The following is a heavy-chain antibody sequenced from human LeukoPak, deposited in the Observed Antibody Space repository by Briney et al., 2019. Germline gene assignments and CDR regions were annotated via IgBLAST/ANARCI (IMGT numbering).Heavy chain of an antibody. CDR2: IIPILGIA. V-gene: IGHV1-69*04. D-gene: IGHD2-2*01. Sequence: SVKVSCKASGGTFSSYAISWVRQAPGQGLEWMGRIIPILGIANYAQKFQGRVTITADKSTSTAYMELSSLRSEDTAVYYCATGCSSTSCYLVYWGQGTLVTVSS. CDR1: GGTFSSYA. CDR3: ATGCSSTSCYLVY. J-gene: IGHJ4*02.